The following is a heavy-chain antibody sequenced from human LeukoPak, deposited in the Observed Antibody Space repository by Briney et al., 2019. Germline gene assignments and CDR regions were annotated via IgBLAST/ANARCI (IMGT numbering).Heavy chain of an antibody. CDR1: GFTFSSNW. CDR2: INEDGSTT. CDR3: AKIIGLSYFDD. V-gene: IGHV3-74*01. J-gene: IGHJ4*02. D-gene: IGHD2/OR15-2a*01. Sequence: PGGSLRLSCAASGFTFSSNWMHWVRQAPGKGLVWVSRINEDGSTTNYADSVKGRSTIFRDNAKNTLYLQMNSLRAEDTAVYYCAKIIGLSYFDDWGQGTLVTVSS.